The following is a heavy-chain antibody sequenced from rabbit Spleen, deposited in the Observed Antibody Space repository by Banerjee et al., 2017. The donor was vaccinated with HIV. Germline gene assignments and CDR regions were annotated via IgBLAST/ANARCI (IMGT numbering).Heavy chain of an antibody. V-gene: IGHV1S40*01. CDR1: GFDLSTYYY. Sequence: QSLEESGGDLVKPEGSLTLTCTASGFDLSTYYYMCWVRQAPGKGLEWIACFYIVSGPPYYASWVNGRFTMSKASSATVTLQMTSLTAADTATYFCARGSAAMTMVIIGFYLNLWGPGTLVTVS. D-gene: IGHD2-1*01. CDR2: FYIVSGPP. CDR3: ARGSAAMTMVIIGFYLNL. J-gene: IGHJ4*01.